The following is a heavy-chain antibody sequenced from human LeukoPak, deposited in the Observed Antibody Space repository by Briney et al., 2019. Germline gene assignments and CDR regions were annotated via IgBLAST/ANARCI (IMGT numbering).Heavy chain of an antibody. V-gene: IGHV3-23*01. CDR3: AKEEKSTWGSWYFDL. J-gene: IGHJ2*01. D-gene: IGHD7-27*01. CDR2: ISGSGGST. CDR1: GFTSSSYA. Sequence: PGGSLRLSCAASGFTSSSYAMSWVRQAPGKGLEWVSAISGSGGSTYYADSVKGRFTISRDNSKNTLYLQMNSLRAEDTAVYYCAKEEKSTWGSWYFDLWGRGTLVTVSS.